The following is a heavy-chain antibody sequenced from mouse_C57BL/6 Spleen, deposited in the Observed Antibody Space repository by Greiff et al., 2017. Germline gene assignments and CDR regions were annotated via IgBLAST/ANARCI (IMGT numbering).Heavy chain of an antibody. V-gene: IGHV1-26*01. D-gene: IGHD1-1*01. CDR3: ITTVVAPFDY. CDR1: GYTFTDYY. Sequence: EVQLQQSGPELVKPGASVKISCKASGYTFTDYYMNWVKQSHGKSLEWIGDINPNNGGTSYNQKFKGKATLTVDKSSSTAYMELRSLTSEDTAVYYCITTVVAPFDYWGQGTTLTVSS. CDR2: INPNNGGT. J-gene: IGHJ2*01.